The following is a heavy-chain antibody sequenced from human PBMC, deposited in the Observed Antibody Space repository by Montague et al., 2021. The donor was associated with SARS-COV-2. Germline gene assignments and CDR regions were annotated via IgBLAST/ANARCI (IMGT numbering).Heavy chain of an antibody. J-gene: IGHJ4*02. CDR3: ARLTPVGSTFFFEF. D-gene: IGHD2/OR15-2a*01. CDR1: GDSFTTSGYF. V-gene: IGHV4-31*03. CDR2: ISYSGXA. Sequence: TLSLTCTVSGDSFTTSGYFWTWIRQHPGKGLEWIGHISYSGXAXYXXXXKSRLTTSVDTSKNQFSLELTSVTAADTAVYYCARLTPVGSTFFFEFWGQEPWSPSPQ.